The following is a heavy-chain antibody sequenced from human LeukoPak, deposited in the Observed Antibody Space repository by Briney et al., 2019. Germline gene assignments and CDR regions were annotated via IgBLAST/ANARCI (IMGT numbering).Heavy chain of an antibody. V-gene: IGHV3-23*01. D-gene: IGHD3-22*01. J-gene: IGHJ4*02. Sequence: PGGSLGLSCAASGFTFSSYAMSWVRQAPGKGLEWVSAISGSGGSTYYADSVKGRFTISRDNSKNTLYLQMNSLRAEDTAVYYCAKDRSVDVVVPFDYWGQGTLVTVSS. CDR2: ISGSGGST. CDR3: AKDRSVDVVVPFDY. CDR1: GFTFSSYA.